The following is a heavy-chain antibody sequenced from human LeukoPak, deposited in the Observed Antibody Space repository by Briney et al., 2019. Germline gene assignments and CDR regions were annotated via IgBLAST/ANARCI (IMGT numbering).Heavy chain of an antibody. CDR2: IYTSGST. CDR3: ARDGSTIFGVVD. V-gene: IGHV4-4*07. Sequence: SQTLSLTCTVSGGSISSYYWSWIRQPAGKGLEWIGRIYTSGSTNYNPSLKSRVTISVDRSKNQFSLKLSSVTAADTAVYYCARDGSTIFGVVDWGQGTLVTVSS. CDR1: GGSISSYY. D-gene: IGHD3-3*01. J-gene: IGHJ4*02.